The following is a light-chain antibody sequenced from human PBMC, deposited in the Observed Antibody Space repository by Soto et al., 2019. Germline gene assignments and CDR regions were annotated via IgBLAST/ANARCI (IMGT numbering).Light chain of an antibody. J-gene: IGKJ5*01. Sequence: EIVMTQSPATLSVSPLEIATLSCMASQSISSNLAWYQQKPGQAPRLLIYGVSSRASGIPDRFFGSGSGTDLTLTINRLEPEDFAVYYCQQYPNSPITFGHGRRLE. CDR1: QSISSN. V-gene: IGKV3-20*01. CDR3: QQYPNSPIT. CDR2: GVS.